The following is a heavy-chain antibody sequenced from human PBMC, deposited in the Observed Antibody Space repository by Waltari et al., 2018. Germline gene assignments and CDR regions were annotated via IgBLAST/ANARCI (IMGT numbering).Heavy chain of an antibody. CDR3: ARVSSSSWYGNYFDY. Sequence: QVQLQESGPGLVKPSETLSLTCTVSGGSISSYYWSWIRQPPGKGLEWIGYIYYSGSTNYNPSLESRVTISVDTSKNQFSLKLSSVTAADTAVYYCARVSSSSWYGNYFDYWGQGTLVTVSS. D-gene: IGHD6-13*01. CDR2: IYYSGST. V-gene: IGHV4-59*01. J-gene: IGHJ4*02. CDR1: GGSISSYY.